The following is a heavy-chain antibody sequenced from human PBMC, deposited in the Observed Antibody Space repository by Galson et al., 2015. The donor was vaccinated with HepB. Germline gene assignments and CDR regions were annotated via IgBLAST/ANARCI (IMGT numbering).Heavy chain of an antibody. D-gene: IGHD3-9*01. CDR3: ATGAGRTGSEG. CDR1: GFSFSNAW. Sequence: SLRLSCAASGFSFSNAWMSWVRQVPRKGLEWMAYINQDGSERNYVDSVRGRFTVSRDNAQNSLYLQMNSLRVEDTAVYYCATGAGRTGSEGRGQGTLVTVSS. V-gene: IGHV3-7*03. J-gene: IGHJ4*02. CDR2: INQDGSER.